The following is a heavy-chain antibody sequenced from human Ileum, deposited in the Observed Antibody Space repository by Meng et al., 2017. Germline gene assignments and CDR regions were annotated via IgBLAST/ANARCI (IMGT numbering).Heavy chain of an antibody. J-gene: IGHJ5*02. D-gene: IGHD1-1*01. CDR2: IYPGGST. V-gene: IGHV3-66*02. CDR3: ARAGNDDSWNWFDP. CDR1: GFTVSGYF. Sequence: VLSVASGGGLGPAGVYLWLSCSASGFTVSGYFFGWVRQAPGKGLGWVSIIYPGGSTYYPDYLKGRFTISRDNSKNTVHLQMNSLRPEDTAVYYCARAGNDDSWNWFDPWGQGTLVTVSS.